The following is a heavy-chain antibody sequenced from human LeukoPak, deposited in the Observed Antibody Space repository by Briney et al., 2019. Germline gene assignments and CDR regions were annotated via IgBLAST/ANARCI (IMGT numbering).Heavy chain of an antibody. V-gene: IGHV2-70*04. CDR1: GFSLSTSGMR. Sequence: SGPALVKPTQTLTLTCTFSGFSLSTSGMRVSWIRQPPGKALEWLARIDWDDDKFYSTSLKTRLTISKDTSKNQVVLTMTNMDPVDTATYYCARMDSSGYSDAFDIWGQGTMVTVSS. D-gene: IGHD6-19*01. CDR3: ARMDSSGYSDAFDI. J-gene: IGHJ3*02. CDR2: IDWDDDK.